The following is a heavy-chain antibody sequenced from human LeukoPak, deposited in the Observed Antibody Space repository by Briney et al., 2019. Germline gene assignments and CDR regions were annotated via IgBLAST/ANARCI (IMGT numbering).Heavy chain of an antibody. J-gene: IGHJ4*02. CDR1: GFTFSNYA. D-gene: IGHD6-13*01. CDR3: AQDRGGQQQLIQGFAY. Sequence: GGSLRLSCAASGFTFSNYAMNWVRQAPGKGLEWVSTISASGATTYYADSVKGRFTISRDNPKNTLYLQMNSLRTEDTAVYYCAQDRGGQQQLIQGFAYWGQGTQVTVSS. CDR2: ISASGATT. V-gene: IGHV3-23*01.